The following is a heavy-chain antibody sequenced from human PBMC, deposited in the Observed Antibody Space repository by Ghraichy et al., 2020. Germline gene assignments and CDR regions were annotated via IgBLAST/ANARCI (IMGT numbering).Heavy chain of an antibody. V-gene: IGHV3-30*18. D-gene: IGHD2-8*02. Sequence: GESLNISCAASGFTFSSYGFHWIRQAPGKGLEWVTVISHDGSFKFYSDSVQGRFTISRDDSKNTLYLEMSSLRDEDTAVYFCAKGWWGCIRMAISGADYWGQGTLVTVSS. CDR3: AKGWWGCIRMAISGADY. CDR1: GFTFSSYG. CDR2: ISHDGSFK. J-gene: IGHJ4*02.